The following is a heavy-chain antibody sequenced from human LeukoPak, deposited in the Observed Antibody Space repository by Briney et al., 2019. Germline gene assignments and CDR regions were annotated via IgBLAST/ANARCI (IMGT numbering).Heavy chain of an antibody. CDR2: IIPIFGTA. CDR3: ARDGIAAAGTDYYYYGMDV. J-gene: IGHJ6*04. CDR1: GGTFSSYA. V-gene: IGHV1-69*13. Sequence: RRASVNVSCKASGGTFSSYAISWVRQAPGQGLEWMGGIIPIFGTANYAQKFQGRVTITADESTSTAYMELSSLRSEDTAVYYCARDGIAAAGTDYYYYGMDVWGKGTTVTVSS. D-gene: IGHD6-13*01.